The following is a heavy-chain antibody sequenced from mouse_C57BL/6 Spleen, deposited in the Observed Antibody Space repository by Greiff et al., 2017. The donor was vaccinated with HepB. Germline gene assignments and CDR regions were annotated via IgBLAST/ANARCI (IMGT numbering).Heavy chain of an antibody. Sequence: QVQLQPPGAELLRPGSSVPLSCKASGYTFPSYWMDWVKQRPGQGLEWIGNIYPSDSETHYNQKFKDKATLTVDKSSSTAYMQLSSLTSEDSAVYYCARDSSPPYWGQGTLVTVSA. CDR3: ARDSSPPY. CDR1: GYTFPSYW. V-gene: IGHV1-61*01. J-gene: IGHJ3*01. D-gene: IGHD1-1*01. CDR2: IYPSDSET.